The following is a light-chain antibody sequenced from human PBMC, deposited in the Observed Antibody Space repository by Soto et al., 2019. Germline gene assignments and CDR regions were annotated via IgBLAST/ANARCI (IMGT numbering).Light chain of an antibody. V-gene: IGKV3-15*01. CDR1: QNIDNK. Sequence: ETVMTQSPATLSVSPGERANLSCRASQNIDNKLVWYKQKPGQVPRLLIYDTSTRATGIPDRFSASGSGTDFTLTISDVKPEDFALYYCHQRQSWPRTFGQGTKVDIK. CDR3: HQRQSWPRT. CDR2: DTS. J-gene: IGKJ1*01.